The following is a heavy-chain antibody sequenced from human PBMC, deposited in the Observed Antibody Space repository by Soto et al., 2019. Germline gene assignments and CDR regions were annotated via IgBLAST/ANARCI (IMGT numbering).Heavy chain of an antibody. Sequence: GGSLRLSCAASGFTFSSYAMSWVRQAPGKGLEWVSAISGSGGSTYYADSVKGRFTISRDNSKNTLYLQMNSLRAEDTAVYYCAKALAPYSSSWYFDYWGQGTLVTVSS. V-gene: IGHV3-23*01. CDR3: AKALAPYSSSWYFDY. J-gene: IGHJ4*02. CDR2: ISGSGGST. CDR1: GFTFSSYA. D-gene: IGHD6-13*01.